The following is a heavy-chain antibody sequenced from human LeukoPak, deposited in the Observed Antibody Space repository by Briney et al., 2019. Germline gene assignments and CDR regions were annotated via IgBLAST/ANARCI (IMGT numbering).Heavy chain of an antibody. D-gene: IGHD2-2*01. J-gene: IGHJ6*03. CDR2: ISYDGSNK. V-gene: IGHV3-30*04. CDR3: ARDLYCSSTSCSVIYMDV. Sequence: PGGSPRLSCAASGFTFSSYAMHWVRQAPGKGLEWVAVISYDGSNKYYADSVKGRFTISRDNSKNTLYLQMNSLRAEDTAVYYCARDLYCSSTSCSVIYMDVWGKGTTVTVSS. CDR1: GFTFSSYA.